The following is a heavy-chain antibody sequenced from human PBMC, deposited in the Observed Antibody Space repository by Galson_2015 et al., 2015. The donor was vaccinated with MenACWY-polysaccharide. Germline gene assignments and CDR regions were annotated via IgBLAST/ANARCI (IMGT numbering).Heavy chain of an antibody. CDR1: GLTFSSYG. V-gene: IGHV3-23*01. CDR2: LSTTTGNT. Sequence: SLRLSCAGSGLTFSSYGMGWVRQAPGKGLEWVSGLSTTTGNTYYADSVRGRFTISRDNSKNTLHLQMDSLRAEDTALYLCAKWAAHYCSGNYYDYWGQGTQVTVSS. J-gene: IGHJ4*02. CDR3: AKWAAHYCSGNYYDY. D-gene: IGHD3-10*01.